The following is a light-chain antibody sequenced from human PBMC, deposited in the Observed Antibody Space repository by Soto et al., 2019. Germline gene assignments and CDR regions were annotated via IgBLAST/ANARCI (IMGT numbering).Light chain of an antibody. Sequence: AIRMTQSPSSFSASTGDRVTITCRASQGISSYLAWYQQKPGKAPKLLIYAASTLQSGVPSRFSGSGSGTDFTLTISCLQSEDFAPYYCQQYYSYPFTFGQGTRLEMK. CDR2: AAS. V-gene: IGKV1-8*01. CDR3: QQYYSYPFT. J-gene: IGKJ5*01. CDR1: QGISSY.